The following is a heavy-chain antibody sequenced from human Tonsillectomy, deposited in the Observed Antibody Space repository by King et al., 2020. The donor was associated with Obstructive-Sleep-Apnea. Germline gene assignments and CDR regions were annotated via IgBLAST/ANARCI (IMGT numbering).Heavy chain of an antibody. CDR1: GGSISSYY. Sequence: QLQESGPGLVKPSETLSLTCTVSGGSISSYYWSWIRQPPGKGLEWIGYIYYSGSTNYNPSLKSRVTISVDTSKNQFSLKLSSVTAADTAVHYCARDWVWSGYYWFDPWGQGTLVTVSS. V-gene: IGHV4-59*01. J-gene: IGHJ5*02. D-gene: IGHD3-3*01. CDR2: IYYSGST. CDR3: ARDWVWSGYYWFDP.